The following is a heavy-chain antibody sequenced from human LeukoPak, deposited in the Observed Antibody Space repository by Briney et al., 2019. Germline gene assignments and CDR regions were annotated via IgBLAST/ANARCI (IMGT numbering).Heavy chain of an antibody. J-gene: IGHJ6*04. CDR3: AELGITMIGGV. CDR1: GFTFSSYE. Sequence: GALRLSCAASGFTFSSYEMNWVRQAPGKGLEGVSYISSSGSTIYYADSVKGRFTISRDNAKNSLYLQMNSLRAEDTAVYYCAELGITMIGGVWGKGTTVTISS. V-gene: IGHV3-48*03. CDR2: ISSSGSTI. D-gene: IGHD3-10*02.